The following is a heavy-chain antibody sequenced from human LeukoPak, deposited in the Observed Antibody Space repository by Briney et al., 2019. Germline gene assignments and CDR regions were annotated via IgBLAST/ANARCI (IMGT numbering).Heavy chain of an antibody. CDR1: GGSFSGYY. D-gene: IGHD3-10*01. CDR2: INHSGST. J-gene: IGHJ6*02. V-gene: IGHV4-34*01. CDR3: ARDRNRKKIMVRGYEDYGMDA. Sequence: PSETLSLTCAVYGGSFSGYYWSWIRQPPGKGLEWIGEINHSGSTNYNPSLKSRVTISVDTSKNQFSLKLSSVTAADTAVYYCARDRNRKKIMVRGYEDYGMDAWGQGTTVTVS.